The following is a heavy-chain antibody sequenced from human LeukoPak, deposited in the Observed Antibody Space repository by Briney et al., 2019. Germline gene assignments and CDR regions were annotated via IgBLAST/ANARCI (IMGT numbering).Heavy chain of an antibody. V-gene: IGHV3-23*01. CDR3: AKARRTMYGSSWYYDY. J-gene: IGHJ4*02. CDR2: ISGSGGST. Sequence: GGSLRLSCAASGFTFSSYSMNWVRQAPGKGLEWVSAISGSGGSTYYADSVKGRFTISRDNSKNTLYLQMNSLRAEDTAVYYCAKARRTMYGSSWYYDYWGQGTLVTVSS. D-gene: IGHD6-13*01. CDR1: GFTFSSYS.